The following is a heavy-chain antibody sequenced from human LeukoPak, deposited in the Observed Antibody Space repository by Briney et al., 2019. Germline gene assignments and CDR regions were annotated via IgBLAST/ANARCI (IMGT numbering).Heavy chain of an antibody. D-gene: IGHD3-9*01. CDR3: ATAALKSGYLYY. Sequence: ASVKVSCKVSGYTLTELSMHWVRQAPGKGLEWMGGFDPEDGETIYAQKFQGRVTMTEDTSTDTAYMELSSLRSEDTAVYYCATAALKSGYLYYWGQGTLVTVSS. CDR2: FDPEDGET. CDR1: GYTLTELS. J-gene: IGHJ4*02. V-gene: IGHV1-24*01.